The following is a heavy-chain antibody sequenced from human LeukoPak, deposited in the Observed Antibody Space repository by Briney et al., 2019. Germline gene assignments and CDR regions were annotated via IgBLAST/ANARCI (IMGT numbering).Heavy chain of an antibody. CDR1: GSTFSSYA. V-gene: IGHV3-23*01. J-gene: IGHJ1*01. Sequence: PGGSLRLSCAASGSTFSSYAMSWVRQAPGKGLEWVSGISGSGGSTYYAASVKGRFTISRDNSKNTLYLQMNSLRAEDTAVYYCARLDDSAEYFQHWGQGTLVTVSS. CDR3: ARLDDSAEYFQH. D-gene: IGHD3/OR15-3a*01. CDR2: ISGSGGST.